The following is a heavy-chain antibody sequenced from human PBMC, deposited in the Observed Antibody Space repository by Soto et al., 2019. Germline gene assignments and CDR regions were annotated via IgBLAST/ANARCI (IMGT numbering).Heavy chain of an antibody. V-gene: IGHV1-8*01. D-gene: IGHD5-18*01. J-gene: IGHJ4*02. CDR2: MNPNSGNT. CDR3: ARDPPHVDTAMAKDDY. Sequence: QVQLVQSGAEVKKPGASVKVSCKASGYTFTSYDINWVRQATGQGLEWMGWMNPNSGNTGYAQKFQGRVPRTRNPSIGTAYLELSSLRSEDTAVYYCARDPPHVDTAMAKDDYWGQGTLVTVSS. CDR1: GYTFTSYD.